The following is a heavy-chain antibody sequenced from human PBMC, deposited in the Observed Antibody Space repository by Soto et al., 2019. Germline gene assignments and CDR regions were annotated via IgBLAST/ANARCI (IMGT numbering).Heavy chain of an antibody. D-gene: IGHD3-22*01. CDR1: GGTFSSYA. Sequence: ASVKVSCKASGGTFSSYAISWVRQAPGQGLEWMGGIIPIFGTANYAQKFQGRVTITADESTSTAYMELSSLRSEDTAVYYCAREEYYYDSSGYYPLDYWGQGTLVTVSS. CDR2: IIPIFGTA. J-gene: IGHJ4*02. CDR3: AREEYYYDSSGYYPLDY. V-gene: IGHV1-69*13.